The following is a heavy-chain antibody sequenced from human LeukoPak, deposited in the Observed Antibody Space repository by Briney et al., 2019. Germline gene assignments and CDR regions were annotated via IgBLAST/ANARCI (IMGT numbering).Heavy chain of an antibody. D-gene: IGHD3-22*01. J-gene: IGHJ4*02. CDR3: ATANSYYYDSSGHLFEY. Sequence: ASVKVSCKVSGYTLTELSMHWVRQAPGKGLEWMGGFDPEDGETIYAQKFQGRVTMTEDTSTDTAYMELSSLRSEDTAVYYCATANSYYYDSSGHLFEYWGQGTLVTVSS. CDR1: GYTLTELS. CDR2: FDPEDGET. V-gene: IGHV1-24*01.